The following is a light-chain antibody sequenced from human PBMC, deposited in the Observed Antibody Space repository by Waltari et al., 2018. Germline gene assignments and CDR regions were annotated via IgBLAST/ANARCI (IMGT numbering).Light chain of an antibody. V-gene: IGLV2-14*03. J-gene: IGLJ3*02. CDR1: RLDVVGYNY. Sequence: QSALTQPASVSGSPGQSIALSCTGTRLDVVGYNYVSWDQQHPGKPPKLIIYYVNERPSGVSDRFSASKSGNTASLTISGLQAEDEADYYCSSYTTSYTWVFGGGTKLTVL. CDR2: YVN. CDR3: SSYTTSYTWV.